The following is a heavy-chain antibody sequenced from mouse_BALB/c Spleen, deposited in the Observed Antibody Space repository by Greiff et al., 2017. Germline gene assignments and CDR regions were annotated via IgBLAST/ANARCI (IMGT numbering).Heavy chain of an antibody. CDR2: IDPSDSET. CDR3: ARRGGYYLDY. Sequence: QVQLQQSGPQLVRPGASVKISCKASGYSFTSYWMHWVKQRPGQGLEWIGMIDPSDSETRLNQKFKDKATLTVDKSSSTAYMQLSSPTSEDSAVYYCARRGGYYLDYWGQGTTLTVSS. V-gene: IGHV1S126*01. CDR1: GYSFTSYW. J-gene: IGHJ2*01.